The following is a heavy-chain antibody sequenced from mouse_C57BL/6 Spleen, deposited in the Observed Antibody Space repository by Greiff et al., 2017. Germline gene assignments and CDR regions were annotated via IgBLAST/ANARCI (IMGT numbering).Heavy chain of an antibody. V-gene: IGHV14-2*01. CDR1: GSNIKNYY. Sequence: EVQLQQSGAELVKPGASVKLSCTASGSNIKNYYMHWVKQRPEQGLEWIGRIDPEDGDTKYAPKFQGKATITADTSSNTAYLQLSSLTSEDTAVYCCARSLCDGYFPYWGQGTLVTVSA. J-gene: IGHJ3*01. CDR2: IDPEDGDT. CDR3: ARSLCDGYFPY. D-gene: IGHD2-3*01.